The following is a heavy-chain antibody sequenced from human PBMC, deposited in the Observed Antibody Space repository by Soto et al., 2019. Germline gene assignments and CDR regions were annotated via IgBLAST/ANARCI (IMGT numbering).Heavy chain of an antibody. D-gene: IGHD6-6*01. Sequence: SETLSLTCAVYGGSFSGYYWSWIRQPPGKGLEWIGEINHSGSTNYNPSLKSRVTISVDTSKNQFSLKLSSVTAADTAVYYCARAGRIAARPFDYWGQGTLVTVS. J-gene: IGHJ4*02. CDR3: ARAGRIAARPFDY. CDR1: GGSFSGYY. CDR2: INHSGST. V-gene: IGHV4-34*01.